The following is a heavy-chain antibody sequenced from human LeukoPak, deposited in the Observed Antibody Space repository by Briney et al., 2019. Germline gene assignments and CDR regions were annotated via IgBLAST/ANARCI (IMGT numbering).Heavy chain of an antibody. CDR3: ASPEWFGELSVAFDI. V-gene: IGHV3-21*01. Sequence: PGGSLRLSCAASGFTFSSYSMNWVRQAPGKGLEWVSSISSSSTSIYYADSVKGRFTISRDNAKTSLYLQMNSLRAEDTAVYYCASPEWFGELSVAFDIWGQGTMVTVSS. CDR1: GFTFSSYS. CDR2: ISSSSTSI. J-gene: IGHJ3*02. D-gene: IGHD3-10*01.